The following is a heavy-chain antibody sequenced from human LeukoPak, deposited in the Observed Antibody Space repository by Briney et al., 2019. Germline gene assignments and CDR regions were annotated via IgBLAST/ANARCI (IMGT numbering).Heavy chain of an antibody. D-gene: IGHD3-22*01. CDR2: ISGSGGST. CDR3: ARSTYYYDSSGYSSGHFDY. V-gene: IGHV3-23*01. Sequence: GGSLRLSCAASGFTFSSYAMSWVRQAPGKGLEWVSAISGSGGSTYYADSVKGRFTISRDNAKNSLYLQMNSLRAEDTAVYYCARSTYYYDSSGYSSGHFDYWGQGTLVTVSS. CDR1: GFTFSSYA. J-gene: IGHJ4*02.